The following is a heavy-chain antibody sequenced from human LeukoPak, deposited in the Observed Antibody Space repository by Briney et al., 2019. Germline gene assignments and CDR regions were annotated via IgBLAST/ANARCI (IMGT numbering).Heavy chain of an antibody. V-gene: IGHV4-39*01. D-gene: IGHD3-3*01. CDR1: GGPITSSDHF. CDR2: IYYRGST. J-gene: IGHJ5*02. Sequence: SETLSLTCTVSGGPITSSDHFWAWSRQPPGKGLEWIGSIYYRGSTYYNPSLKSRVTISVDTSKNQFSLKLSSVTAADTAVYYCARHKDDFWSGYPYNWFDPWGQGTLVTVSS. CDR3: ARHKDDFWSGYPYNWFDP.